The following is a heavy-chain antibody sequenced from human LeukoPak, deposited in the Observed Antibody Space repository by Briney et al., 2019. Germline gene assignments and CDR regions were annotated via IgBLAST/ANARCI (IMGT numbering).Heavy chain of an antibody. CDR2: INSDGSST. V-gene: IGHV3-74*01. Sequence: PGGSLRLSCAASGFTFSSYWMHWVRQAPGKGLVWVSRINSDGSSTSYADSVKGRFTISRDDAKNTLYLQMNSLRAEDTAVYYCARNLVLGGDLDYWGQGTLVTVSS. J-gene: IGHJ4*02. CDR1: GFTFSSYW. D-gene: IGHD2-21*01. CDR3: ARNLVLGGDLDY.